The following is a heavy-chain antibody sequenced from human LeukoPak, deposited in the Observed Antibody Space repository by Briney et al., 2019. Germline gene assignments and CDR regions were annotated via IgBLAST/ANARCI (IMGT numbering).Heavy chain of an antibody. CDR3: ARVQATYYDYIWGSYRWSYFDY. D-gene: IGHD3-16*02. CDR1: GFTFSSYG. V-gene: IGHV3-33*01. CDR2: IWYDGSNK. Sequence: GGSLRLSCAASGFTFSSYGMHWVRQAPGKGLEWVAVIWYDGSNKYYADSVKGRFTISRDNSKNTLYLQMNSLRAEDTAVYYRARVQATYYDYIWGSYRWSYFDYWGQGTLVTVSS. J-gene: IGHJ4*02.